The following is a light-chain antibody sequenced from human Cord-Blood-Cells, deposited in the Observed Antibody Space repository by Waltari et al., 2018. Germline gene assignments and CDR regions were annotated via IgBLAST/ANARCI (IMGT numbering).Light chain of an antibody. V-gene: IGLV2-8*01. CDR3: SSYAGSNNWV. Sequence: HSVTISCTGTSSDVGGYNYVSWYQQHPDKAPKLMIYEVSKRPSGVPDRFSGSKSGNTASLTVSGLQAEDEADYYCSSYAGSNNWVFGGGTKLTVL. J-gene: IGLJ3*02. CDR2: EVS. CDR1: SSDVGGYNY.